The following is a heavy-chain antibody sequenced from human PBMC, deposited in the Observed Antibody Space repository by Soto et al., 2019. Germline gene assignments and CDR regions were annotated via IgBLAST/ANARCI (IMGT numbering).Heavy chain of an antibody. Sequence: SETLSLTCAVSGGSISSGGYYWGWIRQPPGKGLEWIGTIYYSGSTYYNPSLKSRVTISVDTSKNQFSLKLSSVTAADTAVYYCASIVSSAHGEFSDWGQGTLVTVSS. CDR2: IYYSGST. V-gene: IGHV4-39*07. CDR3: ASIVSSAHGEFSD. CDR1: GGSISSGGYY. D-gene: IGHD3-10*01. J-gene: IGHJ4*02.